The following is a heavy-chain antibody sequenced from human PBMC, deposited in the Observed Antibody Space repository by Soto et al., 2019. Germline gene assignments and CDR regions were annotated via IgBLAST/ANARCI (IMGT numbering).Heavy chain of an antibody. CDR3: ARGIYYVSGSPLRPSFDP. Sequence: SETLSLTCSVAGGSFSGHYRSWIRQSPRKGLEWIGEINEDGHTNYNPALKSRVTISIDTSKNQFSLKLTSMTAADTAVYYCARGIYYVSGSPLRPSFDPWGQGTPVTVSS. D-gene: IGHD3-10*01. CDR1: GGSFSGHY. J-gene: IGHJ5*02. CDR2: INEDGHT. V-gene: IGHV4-34*01.